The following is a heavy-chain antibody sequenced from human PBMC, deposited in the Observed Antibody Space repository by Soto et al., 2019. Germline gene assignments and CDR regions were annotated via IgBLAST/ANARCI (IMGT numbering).Heavy chain of an antibody. D-gene: IGHD6-13*01. J-gene: IGHJ1*01. CDR3: AKDQAAAGTISRYFQH. CDR1: GFSFSTYA. V-gene: IGHV3-23*01. Sequence: EVQLLESGGGLVQPEGSLRLSCAASGFSFSTYAMSWVRQAPGKGLEWVSGISGSGGTTYYADSVKGRFTISRDNSKNTLYLKLNSLRVEDTAVYYCAKDQAAAGTISRYFQHWGQGTLVTVSS. CDR2: ISGSGGTT.